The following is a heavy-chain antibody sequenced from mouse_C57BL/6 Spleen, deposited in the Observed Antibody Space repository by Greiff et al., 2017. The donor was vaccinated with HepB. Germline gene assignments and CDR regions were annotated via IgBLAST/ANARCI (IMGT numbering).Heavy chain of an antibody. J-gene: IGHJ2*01. Sequence: EVKLQESGPGLVKPSQSLSLTCSVTGYSITSGYYWNWIRQFPGNKLEWMGYISYDGSNNYNPSLKNRISITRDTSKNQFFLKLNSVTTEDTATYYCARDLGYYGSIGYWGQGTTLTVSS. CDR3: ARDLGYYGSIGY. CDR2: ISYDGSN. CDR1: GYSITSGYY. V-gene: IGHV3-6*01. D-gene: IGHD1-1*01.